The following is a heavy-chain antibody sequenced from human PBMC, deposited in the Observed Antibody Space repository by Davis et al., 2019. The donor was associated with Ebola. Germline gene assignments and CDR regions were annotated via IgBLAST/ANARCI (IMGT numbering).Heavy chain of an antibody. CDR1: GFIFSSYA. CDR2: ISDSGGST. D-gene: IGHD1-7*01. CDR3: ARSITGTYNWFDP. V-gene: IGHV3-23*01. J-gene: IGHJ5*02. Sequence: PGGSLRLSCAASGFIFSSYAMSWVRQAPGRGLAWVSTISDSGGSTFYADSVKGRFTISRDNAKNSLYLQMNSLRAEDTALYYCARSITGTYNWFDPWGQGTLVTVSS.